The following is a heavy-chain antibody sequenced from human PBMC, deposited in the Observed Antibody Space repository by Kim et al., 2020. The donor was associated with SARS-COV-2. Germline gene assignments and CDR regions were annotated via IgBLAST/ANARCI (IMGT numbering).Heavy chain of an antibody. J-gene: IGHJ4*02. CDR2: IKQDGSEK. CDR1: GFTFSSYW. D-gene: IGHD6-19*01. Sequence: GGSLRLSCAASGFTFSSYWMSWVRQAPGKGLEWVANIKQDGSEKYYVDSVKGRFTISIDNAKNSLYLQMNSLRAEDTAVYYCARDGVAVAGTGGYFDYWGQGTLVTVSS. CDR3: ARDGVAVAGTGGYFDY. V-gene: IGHV3-7*01.